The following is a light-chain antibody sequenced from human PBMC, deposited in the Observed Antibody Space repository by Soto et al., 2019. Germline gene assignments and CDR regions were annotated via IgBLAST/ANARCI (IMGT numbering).Light chain of an antibody. CDR1: SSDVGGYNY. Sequence: QSALTQPPSASGSPGQSVTISCAGTSSDVGGYNYVSWYQQHPGKAPKLMIYEVSKRPSGVPDRFSGTKSGNTASLTVSGLQDEDEADYYCSSFAGYNNYVIFGGGTKLTVL. CDR3: SSFAGYNNYVI. J-gene: IGLJ2*01. CDR2: EVS. V-gene: IGLV2-8*01.